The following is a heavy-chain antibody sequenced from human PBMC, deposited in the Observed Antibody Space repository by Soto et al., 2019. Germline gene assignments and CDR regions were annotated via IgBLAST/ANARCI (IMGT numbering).Heavy chain of an antibody. CDR2: IIPIFGTA. J-gene: IGHJ2*01. D-gene: IGHD4-17*01. V-gene: IGHV1-69*14. CDR3: ASSPPPTVTMYSRYFDL. Sequence: QVQLVQSGAEVKKPGSSVKVSCKASGGTFSSYAINWVRQAPGQGLEWMGGIIPIFGTANYAQKFQGRVTITADKAXNTXYMELRSLRSEDTAVYYCASSPPPTVTMYSRYFDLWGRGTLVTVSS. CDR1: GGTFSSYA.